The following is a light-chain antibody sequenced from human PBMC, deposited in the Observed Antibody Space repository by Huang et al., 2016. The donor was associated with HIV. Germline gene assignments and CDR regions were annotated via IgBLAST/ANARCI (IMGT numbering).Light chain of an antibody. V-gene: IGKV1-39*01. CDR3: QQRYRTPYT. CDR1: QNINTF. CDR2: SAS. J-gene: IGKJ2*01. Sequence: DIQMTQSPSSLSTFVGDRVTITCRASQNINTFLHWYQEKPGKAPRLLIYSASSLEDGVPSRFSGSASGTEFTLTISNLQPDDFATYYCQQRYRTPYTFGQGTKLDI.